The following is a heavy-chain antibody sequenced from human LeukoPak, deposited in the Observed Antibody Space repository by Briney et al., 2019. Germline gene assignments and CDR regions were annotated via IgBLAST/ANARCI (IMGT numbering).Heavy chain of an antibody. V-gene: IGHV3-7*01. Sequence: GGSLRLSCAASGFSFNTYSMNWVRQAPGKGLEWVANIKQDGSEKYYVDSVKGRFTISRDNAKNSLYLQMNSLRAEDTAVYYCARDRTEVVPAAPVYYYYYYMDVWGKGTTVTVSS. J-gene: IGHJ6*03. CDR1: GFSFNTYS. CDR2: IKQDGSEK. D-gene: IGHD2-2*01. CDR3: ARDRTEVVPAAPVYYYYYYMDV.